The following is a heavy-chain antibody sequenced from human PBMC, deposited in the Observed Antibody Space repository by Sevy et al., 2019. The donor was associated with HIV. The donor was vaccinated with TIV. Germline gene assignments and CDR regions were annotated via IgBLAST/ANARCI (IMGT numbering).Heavy chain of an antibody. CDR2: IYPGDSDT. CDR1: GYSFTSYW. CDR3: ARRMVTMVQGVRHNWFDP. D-gene: IGHD3-10*01. J-gene: IGHJ5*02. V-gene: IGHV5-51*01. Sequence: GESLKISCKGSGYSFTSYWIGWVRQMPGKGLEWMGIIYPGDSDTRYSPSFQGQVTISADKSISTAYLQWSSLKASDTAMYYCARRMVTMVQGVRHNWFDPWGQGTLVTVSS.